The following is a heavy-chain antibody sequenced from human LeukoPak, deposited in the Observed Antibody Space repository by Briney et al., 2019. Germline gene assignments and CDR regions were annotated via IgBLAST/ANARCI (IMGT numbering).Heavy chain of an antibody. CDR1: GFTFRSHA. D-gene: IGHD3-22*01. Sequence: PGGSLRLSCVGSGFTFRSHAMSWVRQAPGKGLEWVSGISGSGDNTYYADSVKGRFTISRDNSKNTLYVQVNSLGTEDTAAYYCAKGSYYDSSGSFYFDYWGQGTLVTVSS. CDR3: AKGSYYDSSGSFYFDY. CDR2: ISGSGDNT. J-gene: IGHJ4*02. V-gene: IGHV3-23*01.